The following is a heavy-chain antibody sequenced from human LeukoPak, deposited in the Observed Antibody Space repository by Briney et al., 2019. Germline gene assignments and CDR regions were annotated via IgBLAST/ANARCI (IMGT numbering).Heavy chain of an antibody. J-gene: IGHJ4*02. Sequence: ETLSLTCAVYGGSFSDYYWSWIRQPPGKGLEWVANIKEDGTETYYVDSVKSRFTISRDNAKNSLYLQMNSLRVEDTAVYYCAKEGRSLQTYWGQGTLVTVSS. D-gene: IGHD5-24*01. CDR3: AKEGRSLQTY. V-gene: IGHV3-7*03. CDR2: IKEDGTET. CDR1: GGSFSDYY.